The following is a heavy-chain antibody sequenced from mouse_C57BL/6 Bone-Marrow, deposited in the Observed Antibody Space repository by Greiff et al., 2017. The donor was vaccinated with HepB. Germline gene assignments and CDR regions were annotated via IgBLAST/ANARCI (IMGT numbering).Heavy chain of an antibody. CDR1: GFTFSDYG. D-gene: IGHD2-4*01. J-gene: IGHJ3*01. CDR3: ARIYDSWFAY. V-gene: IGHV5-17*01. Sequence: EVKLVESGGGLVKPGGSLKLSCAASGFTFSDYGMHWVRQAPEKGLEWVAYISSGSSTIYYADTVKGRFTISRDNAKNTLFLQMTSLRSEDTAMYYCARIYDSWFAYWGQGTLVTVSA. CDR2: ISSGSSTI.